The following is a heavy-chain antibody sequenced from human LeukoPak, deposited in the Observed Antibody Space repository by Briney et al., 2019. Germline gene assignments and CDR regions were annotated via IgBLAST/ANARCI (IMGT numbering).Heavy chain of an antibody. CDR3: ARDFLNPPDY. CDR1: GYTFTSYY. CDR2: INPSGGST. Sequence: ASVKVSCKASGYTFTSYYMHWVRQAPGQGLEWMGIINPSGGSTNYAQKLQGRVTMTTDTSTSTAYMELRSLRSDDTAVYYCARDFLNPPDYWGQGTLVTVSS. D-gene: IGHD1-14*01. V-gene: IGHV1-46*01. J-gene: IGHJ4*02.